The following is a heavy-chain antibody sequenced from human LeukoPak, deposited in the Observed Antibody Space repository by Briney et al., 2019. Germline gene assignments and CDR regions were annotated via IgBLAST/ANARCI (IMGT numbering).Heavy chain of an antibody. J-gene: IGHJ4*02. CDR2: ISGSGGST. CDR1: VFLFKLYP. Sequence: PGGSLRLFCAASVFLFKLYPKSGLPGSRGRAVECLSSISGSGGSTYYADSVKGRFTISRDNSKNTLYLQMNSLRAEDTAVYYCAKGRSNYYDSSGYRVWGQGTLVTVSS. V-gene: IGHV3-23*01. D-gene: IGHD3-22*01. CDR3: AKGRSNYYDSSGYRV.